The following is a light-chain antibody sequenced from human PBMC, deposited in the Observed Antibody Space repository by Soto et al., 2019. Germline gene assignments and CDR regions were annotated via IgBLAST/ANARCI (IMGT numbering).Light chain of an antibody. CDR2: GAS. J-gene: IGKJ1*01. CDR1: QSVSSSF. CDR3: QQYVSSPWA. Sequence: EIVLAQSPGTLSLSPGESATLSCRASQSVSSSFLAWYQQKAGQAPRLLIYGASRRATGIPDRFSGSGSGTDFTLTISRREPEDCAVYYCQQYVSSPWAFGQGTKVEI. V-gene: IGKV3-20*01.